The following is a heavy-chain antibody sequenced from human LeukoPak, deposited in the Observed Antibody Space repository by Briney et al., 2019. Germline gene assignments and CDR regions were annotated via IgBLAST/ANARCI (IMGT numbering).Heavy chain of an antibody. D-gene: IGHD3-10*01. CDR3: AREKCERGSGSYCSFDY. CDR2: ISAYNGNT. V-gene: IGHV1-18*01. Sequence: ASVKVSCKASGYTFTSYGISWVRQAPGQGLEWMGWISAYNGNTNFAQKLQGRVTMSTDTSTNTAYMELRRLRSDDRAVYYCAREKCERGSGSYCSFDYWGQGTLVIVSS. J-gene: IGHJ4*02. CDR1: GYTFTSYG.